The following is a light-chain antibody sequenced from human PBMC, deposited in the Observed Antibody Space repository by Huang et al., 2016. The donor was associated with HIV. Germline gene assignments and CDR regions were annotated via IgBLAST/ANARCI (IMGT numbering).Light chain of an antibody. Sequence: DIVMTQSPDSLAVSLGERATINCKSSQSVLDSYNNKNCLAWYQQKPGQPPKLLIYWASSRESGVPDRFSGSGSGTDFTLTISSLQAEDVAVYYCHQYYNTPYTFGQGTKLEIK. CDR2: WAS. CDR1: QSVLDSYNNKNC. J-gene: IGKJ2*01. V-gene: IGKV4-1*01. CDR3: HQYYNTPYT.